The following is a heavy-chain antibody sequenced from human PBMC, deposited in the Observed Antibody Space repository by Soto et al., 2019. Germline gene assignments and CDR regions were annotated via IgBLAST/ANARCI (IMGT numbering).Heavy chain of an antibody. D-gene: IGHD2-2*01. V-gene: IGHV3-13*05. CDR2: IGAADDP. Sequence: SGGSLRLSCAASGLTFSTYDMHWVRQATGKGLEWVSAIGAADDPYYSGSVKGRFTISRENAKSSLSLQMNSLRVGDTAVYYCARAYSGQLPRRADYSCATDVWGTGTKVTVSS. CDR3: ARAYSGQLPRRADYSCATDV. CDR1: GLTFSTYD. J-gene: IGHJ6*04.